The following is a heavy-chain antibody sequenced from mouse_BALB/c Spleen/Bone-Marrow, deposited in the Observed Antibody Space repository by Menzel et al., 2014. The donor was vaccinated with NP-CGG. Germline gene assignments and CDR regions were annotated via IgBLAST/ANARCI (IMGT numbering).Heavy chain of an antibody. CDR1: GFSLXSDG. Sequence: VQLVESGPGLVQPSQSLSITCTVSGFSLXSDGIHWVRQSPRKGLEWLGVIWSGGSTDYNEAFISRLNISKDNSKSQVFFTMNSLQADDTAIYYCARNGHYYAMDFWGQGTSVTVSS. CDR3: ARNGHYYAMDF. CDR2: IWSGGST. V-gene: IGHV2-2*01. J-gene: IGHJ4*01.